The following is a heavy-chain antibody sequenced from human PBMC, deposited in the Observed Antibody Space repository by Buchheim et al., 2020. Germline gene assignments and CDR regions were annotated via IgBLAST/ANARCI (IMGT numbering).Heavy chain of an antibody. J-gene: IGHJ5*02. CDR2: ISSSSSTI. D-gene: IGHD1-26*01. V-gene: IGHV3-48*02. Sequence: EVQLVESGGGLVQPGGSLRLSCAASGFTFSSYSMNWVRQAPGKGLEWVSYISSSSSTIYYADSVKGRFTISRDNAKNSLYLQMNSLRDEDTAVYYCARRAPSGSYGQGARDWFDPWGQGTL. CDR1: GFTFSSYS. CDR3: ARRAPSGSYGQGARDWFDP.